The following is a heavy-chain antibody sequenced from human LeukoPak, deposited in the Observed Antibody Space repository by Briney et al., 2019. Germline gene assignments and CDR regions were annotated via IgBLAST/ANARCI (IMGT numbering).Heavy chain of an antibody. CDR2: IIPILGIA. D-gene: IGHD2-15*01. CDR3: ARVERVGSRSGMDV. Sequence: GASVKVSCKASGGTFSGYAISWVRQAPGQGLEWMGRIIPILGIANYAQKFQGRVTITADKSTSTAYMELSSLRSEDTAVYYCARVERVGSRSGMDVWGQGTTVTVSS. J-gene: IGHJ6*02. V-gene: IGHV1-69*04. CDR1: GGTFSGYA.